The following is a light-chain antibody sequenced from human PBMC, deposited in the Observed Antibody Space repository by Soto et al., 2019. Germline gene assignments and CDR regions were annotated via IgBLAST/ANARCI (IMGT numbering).Light chain of an antibody. CDR2: RNN. V-gene: IGLV1-47*01. CDR1: RSNIGRNY. Sequence: QSVLTQPPSASGTPGQRVSISCSGSRSNIGRNYVYWYQQLPGTAPKLLIQRNNERPSGVPDRFSGSKSGTSVSLAISGLRSEDEATYYCSSYTSSSTPYVFGTGTKVTVL. CDR3: SSYTSSSTPYV. J-gene: IGLJ1*01.